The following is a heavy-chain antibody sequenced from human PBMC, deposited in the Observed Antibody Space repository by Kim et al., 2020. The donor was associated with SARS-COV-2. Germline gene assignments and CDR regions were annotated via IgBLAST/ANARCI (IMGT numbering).Heavy chain of an antibody. V-gene: IGHV3-30*07. J-gene: IGHJ4*02. Sequence: AGSVTGRFTISRYNSKHTRYLQMNGLRAEDTAVYYCARTSYGSGSYYNDYWGQGTLVTVSS. D-gene: IGHD3-10*01. CDR3: ARTSYGSGSYYNDY.